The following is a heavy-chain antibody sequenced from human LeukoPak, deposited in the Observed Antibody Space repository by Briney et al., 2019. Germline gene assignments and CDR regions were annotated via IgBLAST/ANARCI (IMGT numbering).Heavy chain of an antibody. CDR2: IKQDGSEK. D-gene: IGHD4-17*01. Sequence: GGSLRLSCAASGFSLSSYWMTWVRQAPGKGLEWVANIKQDGSEKNYVDSVKGRFTISRDNAKNSLYLQMNSLRAEDTAVYYCAREDATALDYWGQGTLVTVSS. V-gene: IGHV3-7*01. J-gene: IGHJ4*02. CDR1: GFSLSSYW. CDR3: AREDATALDY.